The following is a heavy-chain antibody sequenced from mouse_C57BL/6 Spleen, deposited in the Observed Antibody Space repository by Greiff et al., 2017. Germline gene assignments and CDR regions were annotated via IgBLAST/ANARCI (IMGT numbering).Heavy chain of an antibody. V-gene: IGHV1-55*01. CDR2: IYPGSGST. CDR1: GYTFTSYW. D-gene: IGHD1-1*01. CDR3: ARAGGYYGGFAY. Sequence: VQLQQPGAELVKPGASVKLSCKASGYTFTSYWMHWVKQRPGRGLEWIGDIYPGSGSTNYNEKFKSKATLTVDTSSSTAYMQLSSLTSEDSAVYCCARAGGYYGGFAYWGQGTLVTVSA. J-gene: IGHJ3*01.